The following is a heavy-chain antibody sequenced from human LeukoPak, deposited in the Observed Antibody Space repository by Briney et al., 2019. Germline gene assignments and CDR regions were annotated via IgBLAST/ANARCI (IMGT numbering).Heavy chain of an antibody. J-gene: IGHJ3*01. CDR1: GGSVNSYY. CDR2: FYTSGTT. CDR3: ARVGGSPLGAFDV. Sequence: PSETLSLTCTVSGGSVNSYYWSWIRQPAGKGLEWIGRFYTSGTTTYNPSLKSRVTMPVDTSKNQFSLKLSSVTAADTAVYYCARVGGSPLGAFDVWGQGTMVTVSS. D-gene: IGHD3-16*01. V-gene: IGHV4-4*07.